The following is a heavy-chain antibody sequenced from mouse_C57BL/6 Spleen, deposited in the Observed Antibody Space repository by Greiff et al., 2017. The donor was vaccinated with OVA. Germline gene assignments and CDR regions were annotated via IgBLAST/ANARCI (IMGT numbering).Heavy chain of an antibody. V-gene: IGHV7-3*01. J-gene: IGHJ4*01. D-gene: IGHD4-1*01. CDR3: ARGTGYYAMDY. CDR2: IRNKANGYTT. CDR1: GFTFTDYY. Sequence: EVQGVESGGGLVQPGGSLSLSCAASGFTFTDYYMSWVRQPPGKALEWLGFIRNKANGYTTEYSASVKGRFTISRDNSQSILYLQMNALRAEDSATYYCARGTGYYAMDYWGQGTSVTVSS.